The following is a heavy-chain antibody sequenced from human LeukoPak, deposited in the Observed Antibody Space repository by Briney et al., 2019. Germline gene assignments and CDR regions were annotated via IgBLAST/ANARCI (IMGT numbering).Heavy chain of an antibody. J-gene: IGHJ3*01. Sequence: GGSLRLSCAASGFTFSRNGMHWVRQAPGKGLEWVAVMLPDGSDKYYADSVTGRLTISRDNSKNTLYLQMNSLRVDDTAVYYCARNARDSVFDLWGQGTMVTVSS. CDR3: ARNARDSVFDL. CDR2: MLPDGSDK. V-gene: IGHV3-33*01. CDR1: GFTFSRNG.